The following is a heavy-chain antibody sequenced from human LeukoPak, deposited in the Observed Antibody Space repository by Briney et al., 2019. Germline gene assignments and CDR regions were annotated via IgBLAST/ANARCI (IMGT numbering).Heavy chain of an antibody. Sequence: GRSLRLSCAASGFTFSSYGMYWVRQAPGKGLEWVAVISYDGSNKYYADSVKGRFTISRDNSKNTLYLQMNSLRAEDTAVYYCARLIVVVPAALFDYWGQGTLVTVSS. CDR2: ISYDGSNK. V-gene: IGHV3-30*03. CDR3: ARLIVVVPAALFDY. J-gene: IGHJ4*02. CDR1: GFTFSSYG. D-gene: IGHD2-2*01.